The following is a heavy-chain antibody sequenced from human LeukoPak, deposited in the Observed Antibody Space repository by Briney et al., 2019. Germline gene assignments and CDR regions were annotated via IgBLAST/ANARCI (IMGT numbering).Heavy chain of an antibody. Sequence: GGSLRLSCAASGFTFSDHYMDWVRQAPGKGLEWVGRTRNKANSYTTEYAASVKGRFTISRDDSKNSLYLQMNSLKTEDTAVYYCAREIVVVVAATRYYYYGMDVWGQGTTVTVSS. CDR2: TRNKANSYTT. D-gene: IGHD2-15*01. V-gene: IGHV3-72*01. CDR1: GFTFSDHY. J-gene: IGHJ6*02. CDR3: AREIVVVVAATRYYYYGMDV.